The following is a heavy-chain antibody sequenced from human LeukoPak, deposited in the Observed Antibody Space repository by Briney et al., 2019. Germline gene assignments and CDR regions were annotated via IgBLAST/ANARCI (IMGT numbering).Heavy chain of an antibody. CDR1: GFTFSSYA. V-gene: IGHV3-64*01. J-gene: IGHJ4*02. CDR2: ISSNGGST. Sequence: PGGSLRPSCAASGFTFSSYAMHWVRQAPGKGLEYVSAISSNGGSTYYANSVKGRFTISRDNSKNTLYLQMGSLRAEDMAVYYCAREQRGVMITFGGVFDYWGQGTLVTVSS. CDR3: AREQRGVMITFGGVFDY. D-gene: IGHD3-16*01.